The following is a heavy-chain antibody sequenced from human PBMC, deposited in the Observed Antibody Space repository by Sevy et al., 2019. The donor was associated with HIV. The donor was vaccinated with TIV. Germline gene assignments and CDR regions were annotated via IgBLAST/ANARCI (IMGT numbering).Heavy chain of an antibody. V-gene: IGHV3-7*01. D-gene: IGHD1-26*01. J-gene: IGHJ4*01. CDR3: ARDSPGYGGYSY. CDR2: IKEDGSAK. CDR1: RFTFKTYW. Sequence: GGSLRLSCAASRFTFKTYWMSWVRQAPGKGLEWVGNIKEDGSAKYYADSVRGRFTISRDNAKNSLYLQMSSLRVDDTAVYYCARDSPGYGGYSYWGQGTLVTVSS.